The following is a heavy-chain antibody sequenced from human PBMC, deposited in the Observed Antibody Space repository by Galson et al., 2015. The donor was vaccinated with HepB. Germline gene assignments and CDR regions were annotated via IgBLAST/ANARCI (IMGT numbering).Heavy chain of an antibody. Sequence: SVKVSCKASGGTFSSYAISWVRQAPGQGLEWMGGIIPIFGTANYAQKFQGRVTITADKSTSTAYMELSSLRSEDTAVYYCARIRAVAGTSPAEDAFDIWGQGTMVTVSS. CDR3: ARIRAVAGTSPAEDAFDI. D-gene: IGHD6-19*01. V-gene: IGHV1-69*06. CDR1: GGTFSSYA. J-gene: IGHJ3*02. CDR2: IIPIFGTA.